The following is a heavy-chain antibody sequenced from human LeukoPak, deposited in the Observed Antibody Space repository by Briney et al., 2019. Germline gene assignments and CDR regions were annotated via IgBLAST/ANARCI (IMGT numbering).Heavy chain of an antibody. CDR2: INAGNGNT. CDR1: GYTFTHYA. D-gene: IGHD6-13*01. Sequence: GASVKVSCKASGYTFTHYAIHWVRQAPGQRLEWMGWINAGNGNTKYSQKFQGKFTIARDTSASTAYMELSSLRSEDTAVYYCARVGTSNWFTLYNWFDLWDQGTLVTVSS. J-gene: IGHJ5*02. V-gene: IGHV1-3*01. CDR3: ARVGTSNWFTLYNWFDL.